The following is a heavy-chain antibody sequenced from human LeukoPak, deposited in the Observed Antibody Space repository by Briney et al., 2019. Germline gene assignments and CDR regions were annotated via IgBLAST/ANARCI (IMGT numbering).Heavy chain of an antibody. CDR2: ISSSSYI. V-gene: IGHV3-21*01. CDR3: ARDHGSGYYPPFDY. D-gene: IGHD3-22*01. Sequence: GGSLRLSCAASGFTFSSYSMNWVRQAPGKGLEWVSSISSSSYIYYADSVKGRFTISRDNAKNSLYLQINSLRAEDTAVYYCARDHGSGYYPPFDYWGQGTLVTVSS. CDR1: GFTFSSYS. J-gene: IGHJ4*02.